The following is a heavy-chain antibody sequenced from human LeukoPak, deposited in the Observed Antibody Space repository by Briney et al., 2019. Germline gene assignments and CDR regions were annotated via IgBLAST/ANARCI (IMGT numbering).Heavy chain of an antibody. D-gene: IGHD2-2*01. CDR2: INAGNGNT. CDR3: ATCSISCLYYFDY. V-gene: IGHV1-3*01. Sequence: ASVKVSCKASGYTFTSYAMHWVRQAPGQRLEWMGWINAGNGNTKYSQKFQGRVTITRDTSASTAYMELSSLRSEDTAVYYCATCSISCLYYFDYWGQGTLVTVSS. CDR1: GYTFTSYA. J-gene: IGHJ4*02.